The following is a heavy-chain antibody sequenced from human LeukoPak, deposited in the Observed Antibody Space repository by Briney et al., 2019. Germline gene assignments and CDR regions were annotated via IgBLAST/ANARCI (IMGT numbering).Heavy chain of an antibody. Sequence: GGSLRLSCEASGFTFSSYAMSWVRQAPGKGLEWVSAISGSGGSTYYADSVKGRFTISRDNSKNTLYLQMNSLRAEDTAVYYCAKSGWEPTHFDYWGQGTLVTVSS. CDR1: GFTFSSYA. CDR2: ISGSGGST. CDR3: AKSGWEPTHFDY. J-gene: IGHJ4*02. D-gene: IGHD1-26*01. V-gene: IGHV3-23*01.